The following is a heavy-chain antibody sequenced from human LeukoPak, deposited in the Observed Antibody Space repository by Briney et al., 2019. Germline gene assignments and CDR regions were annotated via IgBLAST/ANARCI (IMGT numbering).Heavy chain of an antibody. CDR2: ISTTGTTI. CDR3: ARVWQDYSGADY. Sequence: GSLRLSCAASGFTFSAYHINWVRQAPGKGLEWISYISTTGTTIHYADSVKGRFAISRDNAKSSLYLQMNSLRDEDTAVYYCARVWQDYSGADYWGQGTLVTVSS. CDR1: GFTFSAYH. D-gene: IGHD2-21*01. J-gene: IGHJ4*02. V-gene: IGHV3-48*02.